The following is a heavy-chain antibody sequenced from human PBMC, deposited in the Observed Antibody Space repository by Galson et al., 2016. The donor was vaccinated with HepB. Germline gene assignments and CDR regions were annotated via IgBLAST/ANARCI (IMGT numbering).Heavy chain of an antibody. CDR3: ARDQYVEGSAWYSAGGC. CDR1: GFSFRSYK. CDR2: ILYDGSVK. J-gene: IGHJ4*02. V-gene: IGHV3-30*04. D-gene: IGHD6-13*01. Sequence: SLRLSCAASGFSFRSYKMHWVRQAPGKGLDWVAVILYDGSVKYYADSVKGRFTISRDNSKNTLYLQMNSLRAEDTAVYYCARDQYVEGSAWYSAGGCWGKGTLVTVSS.